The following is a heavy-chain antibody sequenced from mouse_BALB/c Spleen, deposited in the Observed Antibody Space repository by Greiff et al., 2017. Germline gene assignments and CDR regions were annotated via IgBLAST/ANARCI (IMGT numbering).Heavy chain of an antibody. CDR3: ARDGYDDAWFAY. CDR1: GFSLTNSG. J-gene: IGHJ3*01. CDR2: IWAGGGT. Sequence: QVQLQQSGPGLVAPSQCLSITCTVSGFSLTNSGVHWVRQPPGKGLEWLGVIWAGGGTNYNSALMSRLSISKDNSNSQVFLKMNSLQTDDTAMYYCARDGYDDAWFAYWGQGTLVTVSA. D-gene: IGHD2-2*01. V-gene: IGHV2-9*02.